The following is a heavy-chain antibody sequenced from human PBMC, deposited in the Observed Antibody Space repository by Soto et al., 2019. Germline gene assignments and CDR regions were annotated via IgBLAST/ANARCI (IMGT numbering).Heavy chain of an antibody. D-gene: IGHD6-25*01. CDR3: ARRKERSGPHYFDY. CDR1: GYTFTSYG. V-gene: IGHV1-3*01. Sequence: ASVKVSCKASGYTFTSYGINWVRQAPGRGLEWMGWINPGNGNTKYSQQFQGRVIIDRDTSASTAYLELSSLRFEDTATYYCARRKERSGPHYFDYWGQGTLVTVSS. CDR2: INPGNGNT. J-gene: IGHJ4*02.